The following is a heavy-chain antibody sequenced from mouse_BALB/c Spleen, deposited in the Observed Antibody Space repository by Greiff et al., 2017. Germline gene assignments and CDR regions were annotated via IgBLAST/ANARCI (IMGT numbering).Heavy chain of an antibody. Sequence: VQLQQSGTVLARPGASVKMSCKASGYTFTSYWMHWVKQRPGPGLEWIGAIYHGNSDTSYNQKFKGKAKLTAVTSTSTAYMALSSLTNEDSAVYYCTSVWSYAMDYWGQGTSVTVSS. D-gene: IGHD2-10*02. CDR1: GYTFTSYW. CDR2: IYHGNSDT. J-gene: IGHJ4*01. CDR3: TSVWSYAMDY. V-gene: IGHV1-5*01.